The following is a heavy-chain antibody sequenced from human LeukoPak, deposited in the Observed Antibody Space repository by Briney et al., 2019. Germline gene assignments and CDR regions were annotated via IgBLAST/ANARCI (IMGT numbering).Heavy chain of an antibody. CDR2: ISPSAHST. J-gene: IGHJ4*02. Sequence: GGSLRLSCAASGFTVSSYSMNWVRQAPGKGPEYVSAISPSAHSTHYVDSVKGRFTISRDNSKSTLHLQMNSLRAEDTAVYYCVTSHPGQWPFDKWGQGTLVTVSS. V-gene: IGHV3-23*01. CDR3: VTSHPGQWPFDK. D-gene: IGHD6-19*01. CDR1: GFTVSSYS.